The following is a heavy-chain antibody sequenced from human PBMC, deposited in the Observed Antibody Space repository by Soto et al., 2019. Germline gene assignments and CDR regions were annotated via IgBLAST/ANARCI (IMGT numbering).Heavy chain of an antibody. CDR2: ISISVTTI. CDR3: ARVRGDGYYNF. CDR1: GFTLSDYY. V-gene: IGHV3-11*01. Sequence: QVQLVESGGGLVKPGGSLRLSCAASGFTLSDYYMTWIRQAPGKGLEWVSDISISVTTIHYADSVRGRFTISRDNAKNSLWLQMNTLRAEDTAVYYCARVRGDGYYNFWGQGTLVTVSS. J-gene: IGHJ4*02. D-gene: IGHD3-9*01.